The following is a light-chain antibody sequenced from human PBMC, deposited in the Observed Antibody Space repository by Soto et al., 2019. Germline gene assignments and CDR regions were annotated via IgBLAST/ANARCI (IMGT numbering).Light chain of an antibody. J-gene: IGKJ1*01. V-gene: IGKV4-1*01. CDR3: QQYYGTLPT. CDR2: GAS. Sequence: DIVMTQSPDSLAVSLGERATINCKSSQGVLYSSNNKNYLAWYQQKPGQPPKLLIYGASTRESGVPDRFSGSGSGTDFTLTISSLQAGDVAVYFCQQYYGTLPTFGQGTKVEI. CDR1: QGVLYSSNNKNY.